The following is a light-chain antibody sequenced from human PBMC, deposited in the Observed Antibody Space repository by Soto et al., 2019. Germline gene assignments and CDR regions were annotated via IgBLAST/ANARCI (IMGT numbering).Light chain of an antibody. V-gene: IGLV2-14*03. CDR2: NVS. J-gene: IGLJ2*01. Sequence: QSVLTQPASVSGSPGQSITISCTGASSDIGGYNHVSWYQQHPGKAPKLIIYNVSHRPSEVSTRFSGSKYGNTASLIIAGLQGEDEADYFCSSYTSPSPHVIFGGGTKLTVL. CDR1: SSDIGGYNH. CDR3: SSYTSPSPHVI.